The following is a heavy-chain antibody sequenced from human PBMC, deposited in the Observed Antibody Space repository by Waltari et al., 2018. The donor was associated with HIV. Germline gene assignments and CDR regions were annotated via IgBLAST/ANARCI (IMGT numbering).Heavy chain of an antibody. CDR3: ARHRVWYTSSSLDY. Sequence: EVQVVDSGGGLVQPGGSLRPSCATSGFTFSSYWMSWFRQAPGKGLEWVASIKEDGDDKYYVDSVKGRFTISRDNAENSLSLQMTALRAEDTAIYFCARHRVWYTSSSLDYWGQGTLVTVS. CDR1: GFTFSSYW. D-gene: IGHD6-13*01. J-gene: IGHJ4*02. CDR2: IKEDGDDK. V-gene: IGHV3-7*01.